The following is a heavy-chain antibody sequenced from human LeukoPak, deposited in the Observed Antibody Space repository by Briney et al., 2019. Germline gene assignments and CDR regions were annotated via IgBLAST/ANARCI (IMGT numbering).Heavy chain of an antibody. J-gene: IGHJ4*02. CDR3: ATAPVTAAGTARASTYHFDY. D-gene: IGHD6-13*01. V-gene: IGHV1-24*01. Sequence: ASVKVSCKVSGYTLTELSMHWVRQAPGKGLEWMGGFDPEDGETIYAQKFQGRVTMTEDTSTDTAYMELSSLRSEDTAVCYCATAPVTAAGTARASTYHFDYWGQGTLVTVSS. CDR1: GYTLTELS. CDR2: FDPEDGET.